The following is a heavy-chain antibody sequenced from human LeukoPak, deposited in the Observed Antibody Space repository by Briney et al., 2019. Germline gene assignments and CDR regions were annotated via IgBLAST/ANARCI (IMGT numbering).Heavy chain of an antibody. CDR1: GGSISRGSYY. CDR2: IYTSGHT. Sequence: PSETLSLTCTVSGGSISRGSYYWRWIRHHAGKGLAWMGSIYTSGHTKYNPSLKSRVTISVDTSKNQFSQRLSSVTAAETAVYYCARDPDVWGKGTTVTVSS. V-gene: IGHV4-61*02. J-gene: IGHJ6*04. CDR3: ARDPDV.